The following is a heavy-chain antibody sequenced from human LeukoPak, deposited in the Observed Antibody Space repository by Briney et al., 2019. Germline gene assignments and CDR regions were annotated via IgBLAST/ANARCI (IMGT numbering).Heavy chain of an antibody. CDR2: SHHGGNT. V-gene: IGHV4-38-2*01. D-gene: IGHD3-22*01. CDR1: AYSINTNSY. J-gene: IGHJ3*02. CDR3: ARWLGNGFDM. Sequence: SETLSLTCSVSAYSINTNSYWAWIRQPPGKGLEWIGSSHHGGNTYYHPSLKSRVTISIDTSKNQFSLNLYSVTAADTAVYCCARWLGNGFDMWGQGTVVTVSS.